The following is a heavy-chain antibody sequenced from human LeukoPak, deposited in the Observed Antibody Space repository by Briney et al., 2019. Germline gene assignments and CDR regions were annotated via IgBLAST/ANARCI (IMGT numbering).Heavy chain of an antibody. D-gene: IGHD5-18*01. J-gene: IGHJ4*02. Sequence: GGSLRLSCAASGFXVSSNYMAWVRQAPGKGLEWVSVIHSDGRTYYADSVKGRFTISRDNSENTLFLQMNSLRAEDTAVYYCASRGYSYLGSFDYWGQGTLVTVSS. CDR1: GFXVSSNY. CDR2: IHSDGRT. CDR3: ASRGYSYLGSFDY. V-gene: IGHV3-66*01.